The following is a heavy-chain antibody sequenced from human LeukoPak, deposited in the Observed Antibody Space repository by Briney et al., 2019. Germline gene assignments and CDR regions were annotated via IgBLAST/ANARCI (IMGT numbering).Heavy chain of an antibody. CDR3: VRDLRGFDY. CDR2: ISDTGGSR. Sequence: PGGSLRLSCSASGFTFSSHAMHWVRQAPGKGLEFVAVISDTGGSRYSADSVKDRFTISRDNSKNTLYLQMSSLRPEDTAVYYCVRDLRGFDYWGQGTLVTVSS. CDR1: GFTFSSHA. V-gene: IGHV3-64D*09. J-gene: IGHJ4*02. D-gene: IGHD4-17*01.